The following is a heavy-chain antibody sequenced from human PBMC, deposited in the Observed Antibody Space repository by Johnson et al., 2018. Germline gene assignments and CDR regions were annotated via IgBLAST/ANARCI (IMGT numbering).Heavy chain of an antibody. CDR1: GFTFSSYA. Sequence: VQLVESGGGLVQPGGSLRLSCAASGFTFSSYAMSWVRQAHGKGLEWVSAISGSGGSTYYADSVKGRFTISRDNSKNTLYLQMNSLRAEETAVYYCAKDKEYYYGSGSMEYFQHWGQGTLVTVSS. D-gene: IGHD3-10*01. V-gene: IGHV3-23*04. CDR2: ISGSGGST. CDR3: AKDKEYYYGSGSMEYFQH. J-gene: IGHJ1*01.